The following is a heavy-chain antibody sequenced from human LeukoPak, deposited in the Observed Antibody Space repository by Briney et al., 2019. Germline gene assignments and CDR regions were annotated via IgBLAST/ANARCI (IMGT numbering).Heavy chain of an antibody. CDR2: INHSGST. J-gene: IGHJ3*02. Sequence: SEPLSLTCAVYGGSFSGYYWSWIRQPPGKGLEWIGEINHSGSTNYNPSLKSRVTISVDTSNNQFSLKLSSVTAADTAVYYCARLMGYCSGGSCYPRAFDIWGQGTMVTVSS. V-gene: IGHV4-34*01. D-gene: IGHD2-15*01. CDR1: GGSFSGYY. CDR3: ARLMGYCSGGSCYPRAFDI.